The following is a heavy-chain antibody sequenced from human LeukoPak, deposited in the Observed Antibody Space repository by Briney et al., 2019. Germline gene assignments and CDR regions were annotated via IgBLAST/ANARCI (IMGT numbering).Heavy chain of an antibody. CDR2: INHSGST. Sequence: PSATLSLTCAAYGGSCSGYYWSWIRQPPGKGLEWIGEINHSGSTNYNPSLKSRVTISVDTSKNQFSLKLSSVTAADTAVYYCARTPSLRCFDYWGQGTLVTVSS. D-gene: IGHD5/OR15-5a*01. CDR1: GGSCSGYY. CDR3: ARTPSLRCFDY. J-gene: IGHJ4*02. V-gene: IGHV4-34*01.